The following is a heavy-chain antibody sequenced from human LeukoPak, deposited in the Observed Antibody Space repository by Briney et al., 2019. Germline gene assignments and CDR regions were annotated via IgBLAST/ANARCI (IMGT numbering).Heavy chain of an antibody. D-gene: IGHD4-23*01. V-gene: IGHV1-69*01. J-gene: IGHJ4*02. CDR2: IIPIFGTA. CDR3: ARGWLAESTVVTPYNY. Sequence: SVKVSCKASGGTFSSYAISWVRQAPGQGLEWMGGIIPIFGTANYAQKFQGRVTISAVESMSTAYMQLSSLRSVDTAVYYCARGWLAESTVVTPYNYWGQGTLVTVSS. CDR1: GGTFSSYA.